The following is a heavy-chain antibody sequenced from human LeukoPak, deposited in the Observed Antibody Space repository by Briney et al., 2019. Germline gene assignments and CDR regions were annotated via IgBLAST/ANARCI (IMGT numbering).Heavy chain of an antibody. D-gene: IGHD7-27*01. CDR3: ARRTLTGSFDY. J-gene: IGHJ4*02. CDR2: IYHSGST. V-gene: IGHV4-38-2*01. Sequence: ASETLSLTCAVSGYSISSGYYWGWIRQPPGKGLEWIGSIYHSGSTYYNPSLKSRVTISVDTSKNQFSLKLSSVTAADTAVYYCARRTLTGSFDYWGQGTLVTVSS. CDR1: GYSISSGYY.